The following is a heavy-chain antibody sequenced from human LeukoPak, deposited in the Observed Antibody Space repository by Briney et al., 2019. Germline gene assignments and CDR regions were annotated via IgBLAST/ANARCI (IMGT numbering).Heavy chain of an antibody. Sequence: ASVKVSCKAFGYTITGYYIHWVRQAPGQGLEWMGWIKPNNGGTNSAQKFQGRVTMTRDTSIGTAYMELNRLTYDDTAVYYCGRDRHWNQGNFDYWGQGTLVTVSS. CDR3: GRDRHWNQGNFDY. CDR2: IKPNNGGT. CDR1: GYTITGYY. V-gene: IGHV1-2*02. D-gene: IGHD1-1*01. J-gene: IGHJ4*02.